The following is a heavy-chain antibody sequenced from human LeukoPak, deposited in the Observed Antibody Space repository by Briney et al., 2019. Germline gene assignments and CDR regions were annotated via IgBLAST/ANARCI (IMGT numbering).Heavy chain of an antibody. D-gene: IGHD2-2*01. V-gene: IGHV3-7*01. CDR1: GFTFSSYW. J-gene: IGHJ6*02. CDR2: IKQDGSEK. CDR3: ARDLGDPDIVVVPAADYYYYGMDV. Sequence: PGGSLRLSCAASGFTFSSYWMSWVRQAPGKGLEWVANIKQDGSEKYYVDSVKGRFTISRDNAKNSLYLQMNSLRAEDTAVYYCARDLGDPDIVVVPAADYYYYGMDVWGQGTTVTVSS.